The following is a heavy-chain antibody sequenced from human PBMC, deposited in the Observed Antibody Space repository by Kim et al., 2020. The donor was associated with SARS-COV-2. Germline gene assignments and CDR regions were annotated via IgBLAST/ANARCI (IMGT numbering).Heavy chain of an antibody. V-gene: IGHV4-59*13. Sequence: SETLSLTCTVSGGSISSYYWSWIRQPPGKGLEWIGYIYYSGSTNYNPSLKSRVTISVDTSKNQFSLKLSSVTAADTAVYYCSGAAAGTPFDYWGQGTLVTVSS. CDR2: IYYSGST. D-gene: IGHD6-13*01. CDR3: SGAAAGTPFDY. J-gene: IGHJ4*02. CDR1: GGSISSYY.